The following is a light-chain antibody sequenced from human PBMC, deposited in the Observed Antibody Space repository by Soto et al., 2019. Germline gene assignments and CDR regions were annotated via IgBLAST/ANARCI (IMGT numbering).Light chain of an antibody. Sequence: QAVRTQPASVSGSPGQSIPISCTGTSSDVGGYNYVSWYQQHPGKAPKLMIYEVSKRPSGVPDRFSGSKSGNTASLTVSGLQAEDEADYYCSSYAGSNNYVFGTGTKVTVL. CDR1: SSDVGGYNY. CDR3: SSYAGSNNYV. V-gene: IGLV2-8*01. J-gene: IGLJ1*01. CDR2: EVS.